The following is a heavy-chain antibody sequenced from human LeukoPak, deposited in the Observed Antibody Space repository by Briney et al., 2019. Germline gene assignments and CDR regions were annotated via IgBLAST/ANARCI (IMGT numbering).Heavy chain of an antibody. V-gene: IGHV3-7*03. CDR3: ARNNDMDV. Sequence: GSSLRLSCAASGFILSNHWMTWVRQAPGKGPVWVANMNKDGSEEYYVDSVKGRFTIFKDTAKNSLYLKMNNLRVEDAALYYCARNNDMDVGGQGTTVVVS. D-gene: IGHD1/OR15-1a*01. J-gene: IGHJ6*02. CDR2: MNKDGSEE. CDR1: GFILSNHW.